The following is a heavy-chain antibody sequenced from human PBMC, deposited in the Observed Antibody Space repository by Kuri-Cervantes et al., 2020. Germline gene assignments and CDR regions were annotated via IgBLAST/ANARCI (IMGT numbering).Heavy chain of an antibody. CDR3: ARGAVAGMGEWFDP. J-gene: IGHJ5*02. V-gene: IGHV3-33*01. D-gene: IGHD6-19*01. CDR2: IWYDGSNK. CDR1: GFTSSSHG. Sequence: LSLTCAASGFTSSSHGMHWVRQAPGKGLEWVAVIWYDGSNKYYADSVKGRFTISRDNSKNTLYLQMNSLRAEDTAVYYCARGAVAGMGEWFDPWGQGTLVTVSS.